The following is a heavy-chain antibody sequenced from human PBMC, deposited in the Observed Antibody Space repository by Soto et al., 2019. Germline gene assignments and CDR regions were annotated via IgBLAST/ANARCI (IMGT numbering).Heavy chain of an antibody. D-gene: IGHD6-19*01. V-gene: IGHV4-61*01. Sequence: VQLRESGPGQVKPSETLSLTCSVSGGSVSSGSFHWSWIRQPPGKGLQFIGSIFYNGTANYSPSLKNRVSISIDTSQSQFFLQLISVAAADTAVYYCARIGGWYDIDFWGQGSLVTVSS. CDR2: IFYNGTA. CDR1: GGSVSSGSFH. J-gene: IGHJ4*02. CDR3: ARIGGWYDIDF.